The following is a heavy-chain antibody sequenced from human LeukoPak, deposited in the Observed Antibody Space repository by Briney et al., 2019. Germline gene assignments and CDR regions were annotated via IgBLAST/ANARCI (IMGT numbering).Heavy chain of an antibody. Sequence: SVKVSRKASGYTFTSYDINWVRQATGQGLEWMGLMNPNSGNTGYVQKFQGRVTMTRNTSISTAYMELSSLRSEDTAVYYCARGRIAHDYGDYIELWGQGTLVTVSS. V-gene: IGHV1-8*01. CDR3: ARGRIAHDYGDYIEL. J-gene: IGHJ4*02. CDR2: MNPNSGNT. D-gene: IGHD4-17*01. CDR1: GYTFTSYD.